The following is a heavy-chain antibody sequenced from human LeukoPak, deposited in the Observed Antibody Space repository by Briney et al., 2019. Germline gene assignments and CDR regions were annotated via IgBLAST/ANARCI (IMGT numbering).Heavy chain of an antibody. V-gene: IGHV1-3*01. Sequence: ASVTVSCKASGYTFTSYAMHWVRQAPGQRLEWMGWINAGNGNTKYSQKFQGRVTITRDTSASTAHMELSSLRSEDTAVYYCAREYSSSWYFWFDPWGQGTLVTVSS. J-gene: IGHJ5*02. D-gene: IGHD6-13*01. CDR2: INAGNGNT. CDR3: AREYSSSWYFWFDP. CDR1: GYTFTSYA.